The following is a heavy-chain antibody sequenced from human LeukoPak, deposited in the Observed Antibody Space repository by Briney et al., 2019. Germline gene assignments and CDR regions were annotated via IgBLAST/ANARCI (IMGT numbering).Heavy chain of an antibody. D-gene: IGHD7-27*01. CDR1: GFTFSSYW. CDR3: AVDGDAFDY. J-gene: IGHJ4*02. CDR2: IKQDGSEK. V-gene: IGHV3-7*01. Sequence: GGSLRLSCAGSGFTFSSYWMTWVRQAPGKGLEWVANIKQDGSEKYYVDSVKGRFTISRDNAKNSLYLQMNSLRAEDTSVYYCAVDGDAFDYWGQGTLVTVSS.